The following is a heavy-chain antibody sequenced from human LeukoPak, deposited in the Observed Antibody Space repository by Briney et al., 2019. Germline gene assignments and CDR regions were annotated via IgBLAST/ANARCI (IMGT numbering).Heavy chain of an antibody. CDR1: GFTFSSYG. D-gene: IGHD5-18*01. CDR3: AKDPADTAMGLIDY. CDR2: ISGSGGST. Sequence: GGSLRLSCAASGFTFSSYGMSWVRQAPGKGLGWVSAISGSGGSTYYADSVKGRFTISRDNSKNTLYLQMNSLRAEDTAVYYCAKDPADTAMGLIDYWGQGTLVTVSS. V-gene: IGHV3-23*01. J-gene: IGHJ4*02.